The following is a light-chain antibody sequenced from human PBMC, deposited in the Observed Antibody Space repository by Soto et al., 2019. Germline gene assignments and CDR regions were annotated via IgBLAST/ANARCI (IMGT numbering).Light chain of an antibody. CDR2: KAS. J-gene: IGKJ2*01. V-gene: IGKV1-5*03. Sequence: DIQMTQSPSTLSASVGDRVTITCRASQSISSWLAWYQQKPGKAPKLLIYKASSLESGVPSRFSGSGSGTEFTLTISSLQPDDFEIYYCQQYNSYMYTFGQGTKLEIK. CDR3: QQYNSYMYT. CDR1: QSISSW.